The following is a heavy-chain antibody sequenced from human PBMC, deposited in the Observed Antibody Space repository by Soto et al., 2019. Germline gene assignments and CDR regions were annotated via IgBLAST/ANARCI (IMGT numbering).Heavy chain of an antibody. CDR1: GGSISRSSYS. V-gene: IGHV4-39*01. J-gene: IGHJ5*02. CDR3: ATRQGGSYNWFDP. Sequence: PSETLSLTCTVSGGSISRSSYSWAWIRQPPGKGLEWIGTLYHSGNTYYNPSLKSRVTISVDTSKNQFSLKLSSVTAADTAVYYCATRQGGSYNWFDPWGQGTLVTVSS. CDR2: LYHSGNT. D-gene: IGHD2-15*01.